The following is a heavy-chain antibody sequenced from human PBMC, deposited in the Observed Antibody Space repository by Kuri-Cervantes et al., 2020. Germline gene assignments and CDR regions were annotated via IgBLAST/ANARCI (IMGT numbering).Heavy chain of an antibody. V-gene: IGHV4-61*01. Sequence: GSLRLSCTVSGGSVSSGSYYWSWIRQHPGKGLEWIGYIYYSGSTNYNPSLKSRVTISVDTSKNQFSLRLSSVTAADTAVYYCARGAYGDYWGQGTLVTVSS. J-gene: IGHJ4*02. CDR1: GGSVSSGSYY. D-gene: IGHD5-12*01. CDR2: IYYSGST. CDR3: ARGAYGDY.